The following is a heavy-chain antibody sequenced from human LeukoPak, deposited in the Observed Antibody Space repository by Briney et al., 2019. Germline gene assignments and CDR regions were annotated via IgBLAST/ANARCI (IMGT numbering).Heavy chain of an antibody. CDR1: GFTSTSYG. CDR2: ISYDGRSE. V-gene: IGHV3-30*18. CDR3: AKSFLDYSYYFFGMDV. D-gene: IGHD3-16*02. J-gene: IGHJ6*02. Sequence: GGSLRLSCAASGFTSTSYGMHWVRQAPGKGLEWVATISYDGRSEYFADFVKGRFTISRDNSKDTMSLQMNSLRPDDTAVYYCAKSFLDYSYYFFGMDVWGQGTTVIVSS.